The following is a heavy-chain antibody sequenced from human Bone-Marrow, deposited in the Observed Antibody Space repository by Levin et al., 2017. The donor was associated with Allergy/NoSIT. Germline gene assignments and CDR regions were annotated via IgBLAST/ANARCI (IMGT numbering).Heavy chain of an antibody. D-gene: IGHD6-19*01. V-gene: IGHV3-30*18. J-gene: IGHJ3*01. CDR1: GFTFHSYG. CDR2: ISYDGSNE. CDR3: AKDKSSAWFGNDAFDV. Sequence: LSLTCAASGFTFHSYGMHWVRQAPGKGLEWVAGISYDGSNENYAGSVKGRLSISRDNSKNMLYLQMNSLRAEDTALYYCAKDKSSAWFGNDAFDVWGQGTMVTVSS.